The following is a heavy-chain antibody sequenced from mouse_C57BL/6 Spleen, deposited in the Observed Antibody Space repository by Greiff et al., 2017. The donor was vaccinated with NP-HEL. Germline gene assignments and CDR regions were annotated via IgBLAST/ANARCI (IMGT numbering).Heavy chain of an antibody. J-gene: IGHJ1*03. D-gene: IGHD1-1*01. CDR3: AREGHYYGSTRYFDV. CDR2: IYPGSGST. CDR1: GYTFTSYW. Sequence: VQLQQPGAELVKPGASVKMSCKASGYTFTSYWITWVKQRPGQGLEWIGDIYPGSGSTNYNEKFKSKATLTVDTSSSTAYMQLSSLTSEDSAVYYCAREGHYYGSTRYFDVWGTGTTVTVSS. V-gene: IGHV1-55*01.